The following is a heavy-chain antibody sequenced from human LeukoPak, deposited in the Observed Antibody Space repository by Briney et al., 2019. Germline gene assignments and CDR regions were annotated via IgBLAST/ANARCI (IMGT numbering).Heavy chain of an antibody. J-gene: IGHJ4*02. CDR3: ARGRSGELTWAFTLDS. V-gene: IGHV1-2*02. CDR2: INPNSGGT. D-gene: IGHD3-10*01. Sequence: ASVKVSCKASGYTFTSYGISWVRQAPGQGLEWMGWINPNSGGTNYAQNFQGRVTMTRDTSISTAYMELSRLRSDDTAVYYCARGRSGELTWAFTLDSWGQGTLVTVSS. CDR1: GYTFTSYG.